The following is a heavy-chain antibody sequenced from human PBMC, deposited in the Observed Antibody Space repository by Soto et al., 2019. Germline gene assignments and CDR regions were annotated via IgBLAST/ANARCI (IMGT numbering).Heavy chain of an antibody. Sequence: VGSLRLSCAASGFTFSSYSMNWVRQAPGKVLEWVSSISSTSGTYIYYADSVKGRFTISRDNAENSLYLQMNSLRAEDTAVYYCAKDRGRGSPVSGGMDVWGQGTTVTVSS. CDR3: AKDRGRGSPVSGGMDV. J-gene: IGHJ6*02. D-gene: IGHD3-10*01. V-gene: IGHV3-21*01. CDR1: GFTFSSYS. CDR2: ISSTSGTYI.